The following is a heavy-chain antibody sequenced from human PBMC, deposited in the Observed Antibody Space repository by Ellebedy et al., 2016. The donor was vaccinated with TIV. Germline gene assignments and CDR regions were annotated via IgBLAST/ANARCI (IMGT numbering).Heavy chain of an antibody. D-gene: IGHD3-16*01. Sequence: MPSETLSLTCAVYGGSFSGYYWSWIRQPPGKGLEWIGEINHSGSTNYNPSPKSRVTISVDTSKNQFSLKLSSVTAADTAVYYCARDARLRGPHLYWGQGTLVTVSS. V-gene: IGHV4-34*01. CDR1: GGSFSGYY. CDR3: ARDARLRGPHLY. J-gene: IGHJ4*02. CDR2: INHSGST.